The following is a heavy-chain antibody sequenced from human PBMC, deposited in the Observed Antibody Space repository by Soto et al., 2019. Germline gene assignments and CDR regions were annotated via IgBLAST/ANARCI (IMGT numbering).Heavy chain of an antibody. CDR2: IYPGDSDT. Sequence: PGESLKISCKGSGYSFTSYWIGWVRQMPGKGLEWMGIIYPGDSDTSYSPSFQGQVTISADKSISTAYLQWSSLKASDTAMYYCARLSRYYDSSIDQGFDYWGQGTLVTVSS. CDR1: GYSFTSYW. V-gene: IGHV5-51*03. D-gene: IGHD3-22*01. J-gene: IGHJ4*02. CDR3: ARLSRYYDSSIDQGFDY.